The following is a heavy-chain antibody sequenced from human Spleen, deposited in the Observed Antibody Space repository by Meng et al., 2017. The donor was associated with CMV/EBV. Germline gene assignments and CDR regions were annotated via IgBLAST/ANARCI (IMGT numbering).Heavy chain of an antibody. CDR3: AKVGAVAGRAPVG. D-gene: IGHD6-19*01. Sequence: GESLKISCAASGFTFSSYAMHWIRQTPGKGLEWVSSISSSGGNTNYADSVKGRFTISRDNSKNTLYLQMNSLRAEDTAVYYCAKVGAVAGRAPVGWGQGTLVTVSS. V-gene: IGHV3-23*01. CDR2: ISSSGGNT. J-gene: IGHJ4*02. CDR1: GFTFSSYA.